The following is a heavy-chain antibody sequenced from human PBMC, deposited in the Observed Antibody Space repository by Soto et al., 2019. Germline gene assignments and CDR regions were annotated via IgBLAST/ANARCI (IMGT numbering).Heavy chain of an antibody. CDR2: ISWDGGST. V-gene: IGHV3-43*01. Sequence: PGGSLRLSCAASGFTFDDYTMHWVRQAPGKGLEWVSLISWDGGSTYYVDSVKGRFTISRDNSKNSLYLQMNSLRTEDTALYYCAKDHGVSYGIDVWGQGTTVTVSS. D-gene: IGHD2-8*01. CDR1: GFTFDDYT. J-gene: IGHJ6*02. CDR3: AKDHGVSYGIDV.